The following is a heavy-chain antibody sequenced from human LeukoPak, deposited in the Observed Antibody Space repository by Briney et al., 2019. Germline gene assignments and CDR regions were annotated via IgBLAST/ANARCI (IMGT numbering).Heavy chain of an antibody. Sequence: SETLSLTCTVSGGSISSSSYYWGWVRQPPGKGLEWIGSIYYSGSTYYNPSLKSRVTISVDTSKNQFSLKLSSVTAADTAVYYCGTLGASPLTPFDYWGQGTLVTVSS. D-gene: IGHD1-26*01. J-gene: IGHJ4*02. CDR3: GTLGASPLTPFDY. CDR2: IYYSGST. V-gene: IGHV4-39*07. CDR1: GGSISSSSYY.